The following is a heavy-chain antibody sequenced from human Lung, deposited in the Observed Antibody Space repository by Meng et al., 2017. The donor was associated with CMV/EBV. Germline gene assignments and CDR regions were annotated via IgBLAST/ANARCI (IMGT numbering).Heavy chain of an antibody. J-gene: IGHJ4*02. CDR1: FSSYA. CDR2: ISYDGSNK. CDR3: ARDPLYCSSTSCYPYYFDY. V-gene: IGHV3-30-3*01. D-gene: IGHD2-2*01. Sequence: FSSYAMDWVRQAPGKGLEWVAVISYDGSNKYYADSVKGRFTSSRDNSKNTLYLQMNSLRAEDTAVYYCARDPLYCSSTSCYPYYFDYWGQGTLVTVSS.